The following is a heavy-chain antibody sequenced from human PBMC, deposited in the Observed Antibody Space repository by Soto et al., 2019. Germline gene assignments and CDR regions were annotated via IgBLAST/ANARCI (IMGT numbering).Heavy chain of an antibody. D-gene: IGHD6-13*01. V-gene: IGHV4-4*07. CDR3: VRQTTYSSSWYDY. Sequence: PSETLSLTCTVSGGSISNYYWTWIRQPAGKGLEWIGRIYTSGTTNYNPSLKSRVTMSVDASKNQFSLKLSSVTAADTALYYCVRQTTYSSSWYDYWGHGTLVTVS. J-gene: IGHJ5*01. CDR1: GGSISNYY. CDR2: IYTSGTT.